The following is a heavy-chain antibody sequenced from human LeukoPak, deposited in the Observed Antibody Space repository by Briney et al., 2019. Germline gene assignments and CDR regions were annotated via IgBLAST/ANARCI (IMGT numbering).Heavy chain of an antibody. D-gene: IGHD3-22*01. CDR1: GGPISSSSYY. CDR2: IYYSGST. Sequence: PSETLSLTCSVSGGPISSSSYYWGWIRQPPGKGLEWIGYIYYSGSTYYNPSLKSRVTITVDTSKNQFSLKLRSVTAADTAVYYCARDNYFDSSAYTDSWGQGTLVTVSS. V-gene: IGHV4-39*07. CDR3: ARDNYFDSSAYTDS. J-gene: IGHJ4*02.